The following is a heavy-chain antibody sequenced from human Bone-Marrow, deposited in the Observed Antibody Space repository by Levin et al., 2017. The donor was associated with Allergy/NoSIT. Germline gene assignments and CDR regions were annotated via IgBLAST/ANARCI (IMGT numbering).Heavy chain of an antibody. J-gene: IGHJ4*02. CDR1: GGSFSGYY. V-gene: IGHV4-34*01. Sequence: SETLSLTCAVYGGSFSGYYWSWIRQPPGKGLEWIGEINHSGSTNYNPSLKSRVTISVDTSKNQFSLKLSSVTAADTAVYYCARERGNWNPFDYWGQGTLVTVSS. CDR2: INHSGST. CDR3: ARERGNWNPFDY. D-gene: IGHD1-1*01.